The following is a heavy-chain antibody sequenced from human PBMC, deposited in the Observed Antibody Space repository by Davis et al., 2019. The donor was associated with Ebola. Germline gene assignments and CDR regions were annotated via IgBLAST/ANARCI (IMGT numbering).Heavy chain of an antibody. CDR1: GGSISSSSYY. CDR3: ARGITFGGVIEWDYFDY. Sequence: PSETLSLTCTVSGGSISSSSYYWDWIRQPPGKGLEWIGSIYYSGSTYYNPSLKSRVTISVDTSKNQFSLKLSSVTAADTAVYYCARGITFGGVIEWDYFDYWGQGTLVTVSS. D-gene: IGHD3-16*02. J-gene: IGHJ4*02. V-gene: IGHV4-39*01. CDR2: IYYSGST.